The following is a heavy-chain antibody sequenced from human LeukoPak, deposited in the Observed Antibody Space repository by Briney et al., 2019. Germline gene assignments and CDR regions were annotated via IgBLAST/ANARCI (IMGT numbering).Heavy chain of an antibody. CDR2: ISSSSSTI. D-gene: IGHD6-13*01. J-gene: IGHJ4*02. V-gene: IGHV3-48*01. CDR3: AREIAAAGDLGLTTFDY. CDR1: GFTFSSYS. Sequence: PGGSLRLSCAASGFTFSSYSMNWVRQAPGKGLEWVSYISSSSSTIYYADSVKGRFTISRDNAKNSLYLQMNSLRAEDTAVYYCAREIAAAGDLGLTTFDYWGQGTLVTVSS.